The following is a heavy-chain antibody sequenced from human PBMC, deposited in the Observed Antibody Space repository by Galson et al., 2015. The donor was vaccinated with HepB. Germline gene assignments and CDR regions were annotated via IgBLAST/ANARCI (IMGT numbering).Heavy chain of an antibody. J-gene: IGHJ4*02. D-gene: IGHD1-1*01. CDR1: GFTFSRTG. Sequence: SLRLSCAGSGFTFSRTGMTWVRQAPGKGLECVSGIRVSGRGKDYAHSVRGRFTISRDNSKNMLYLQMNDLSAEDTAVYYCAKGTTSIDYWGQGTLVTVSS. CDR2: IRVSGRGK. V-gene: IGHV3-23*01. CDR3: AKGTTSIDY.